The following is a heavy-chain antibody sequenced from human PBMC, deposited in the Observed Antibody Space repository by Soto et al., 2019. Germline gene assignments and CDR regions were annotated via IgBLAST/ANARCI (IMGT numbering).Heavy chain of an antibody. CDR3: AKSSSAAIENYYYYGMDV. CDR2: IYPGDSDT. J-gene: IGHJ6*02. CDR1: GYSFTSYW. V-gene: IGHV5-51*01. Sequence: GESLKISCKGSGYSFTSYWIGWVRQMPGKGLEWMGIIYPGDSDTRYSPSFQGQVTISADKSISTAYLQWSSLKASDTAMYYCAKSSSAAIENYYYYGMDVWGQGTTVTGSS. D-gene: IGHD2-2*01.